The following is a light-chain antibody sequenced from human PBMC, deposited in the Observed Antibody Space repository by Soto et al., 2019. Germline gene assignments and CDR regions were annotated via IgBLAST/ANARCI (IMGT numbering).Light chain of an antibody. CDR2: GNN. Sequence: QSVLTQPPSVSGAPGQRVTISCTGSSSNIGAGYDVHWYQQLPGTAPKLLIYGNNNRPSGVPDRFSGSKSGTSASLAITGLQAEDEADYYCQSYDSSLSGSEVFGGGTKLTV. CDR1: SSNIGAGYD. CDR3: QSYDSSLSGSEV. J-gene: IGLJ2*01. V-gene: IGLV1-40*01.